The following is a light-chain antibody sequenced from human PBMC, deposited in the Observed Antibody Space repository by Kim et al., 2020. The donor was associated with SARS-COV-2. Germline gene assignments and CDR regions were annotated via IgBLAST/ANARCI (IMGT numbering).Light chain of an antibody. Sequence: SASVGDRVTITCRASQSITRYLNWYQQKQGKAPELLIHAASSLQSGVPPRFSGSGSGTDFSLTISSLQPEDFATYYCQQSYSRPPTFGQGTKLEI. CDR2: AAS. V-gene: IGKV1-39*01. CDR3: QQSYSRPPT. CDR1: QSITRY. J-gene: IGKJ2*01.